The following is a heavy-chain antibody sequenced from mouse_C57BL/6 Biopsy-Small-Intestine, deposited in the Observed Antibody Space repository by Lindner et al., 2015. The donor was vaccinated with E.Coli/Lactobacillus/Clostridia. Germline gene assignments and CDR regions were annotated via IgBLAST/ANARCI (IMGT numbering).Heavy chain of an antibody. CDR2: ISSGGSYT. CDR1: GFIFSSYG. V-gene: IGHV5-6*01. CDR3: ASLGRGFDY. Sequence: EVQLQESGGDLVKPGGSLKLSCAASGFIFSSYGMSWVRQTPDKRLEWVATISSGGSYTYYPDSVKGRFTISRDNAKNTLYLQMSSLKSEDTAMYYCASLGRGFDYWGQGTTLTVSS. J-gene: IGHJ2*01. D-gene: IGHD4-1*01.